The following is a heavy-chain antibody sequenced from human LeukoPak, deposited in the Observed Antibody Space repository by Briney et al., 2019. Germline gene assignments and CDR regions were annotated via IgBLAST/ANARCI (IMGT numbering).Heavy chain of an antibody. V-gene: IGHV3-9*01. CDR2: ISWNSGSI. Sequence: GRSLRLSCAASGFTFDDYAMHWVRQAPGKGLEWVSGISWNSGSIGYADSVKGRFTISRDNAKNSLYLQMNSLRAEDTALYYCAKELGSSGWYGAFDIWGQGTMVTVSS. D-gene: IGHD6-19*01. CDR3: AKELGSSGWYGAFDI. CDR1: GFTFDDYA. J-gene: IGHJ3*02.